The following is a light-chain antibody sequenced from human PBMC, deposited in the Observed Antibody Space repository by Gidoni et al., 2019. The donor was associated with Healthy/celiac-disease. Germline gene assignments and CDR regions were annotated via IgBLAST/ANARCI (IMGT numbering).Light chain of an antibody. J-gene: IGKJ1*01. CDR3: KQYGSSTGT. V-gene: IGKV3-20*01. Sequence: EIVLTQSPGPLSLSPGETATLSCRASQSVSSSYLAWYQQKPGQAPRLLIYGASSRATGIPDRLSGRGSGTDFTLTIRRLEPEDFAVYYCKQYGSSTGTFGQGTKVEIK. CDR1: QSVSSSY. CDR2: GAS.